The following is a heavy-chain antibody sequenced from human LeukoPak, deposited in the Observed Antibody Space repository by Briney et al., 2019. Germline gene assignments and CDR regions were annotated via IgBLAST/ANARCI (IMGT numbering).Heavy chain of an antibody. D-gene: IGHD6-13*01. J-gene: IGHJ4*02. Sequence: GTLRLSCAASGFTFSSYGMSWIRQPPGKGLEWIGSIYYSGSTYYNPSLKSRVTISVDTSKNQFSLKLSSVTAADTAVYYCARGYVAAATTDYWGQGTLVTVSS. CDR2: IYYSGST. CDR1: GFTFSSYG. V-gene: IGHV4-39*07. CDR3: ARGYVAAATTDY.